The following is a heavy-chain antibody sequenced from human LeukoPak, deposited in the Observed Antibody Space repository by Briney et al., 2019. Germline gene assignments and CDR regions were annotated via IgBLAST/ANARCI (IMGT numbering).Heavy chain of an antibody. D-gene: IGHD5-12*01. J-gene: IGHJ5*02. CDR2: IWYDGSNK. CDR1: GFTFSSYG. CDR3: AKDGKDIVATFWFDP. Sequence: GRSLRLSCAASGFTFSSYGMHWVRQAPGKGLEWVAVIWYDGSNKYYADSVKGRFTISRDNSKNTLYLQMNSLGAEDTAVYYCAKDGKDIVATFWFDPWGQGTLVTVSS. V-gene: IGHV3-33*06.